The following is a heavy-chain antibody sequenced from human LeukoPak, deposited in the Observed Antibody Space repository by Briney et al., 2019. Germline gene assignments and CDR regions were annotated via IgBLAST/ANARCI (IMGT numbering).Heavy chain of an antibody. V-gene: IGHV4-59*12. D-gene: IGHD3-10*01. J-gene: IGHJ3*02. CDR2: IYYSGST. Sequence: SETLSLTCTVSGGSISSYYWSWIRQPPGKGLEWIGYIYYSGSTNYNPSLKSRVTISLDTSRNQFSLKLNSVTAADTAIYYCAKSNGYGLVDIWGQGTMVTVSS. CDR3: AKSNGYGLVDI. CDR1: GGSISSYY.